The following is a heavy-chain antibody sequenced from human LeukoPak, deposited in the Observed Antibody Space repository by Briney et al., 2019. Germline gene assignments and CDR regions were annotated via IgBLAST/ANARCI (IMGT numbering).Heavy chain of an antibody. CDR1: GYTLTNYG. D-gene: IGHD6-13*01. CDR2: ISPYNGNT. CDR3: AREGSSDSFDP. J-gene: IGHJ5*02. Sequence: ASVKVSCKASGYTLTNYGISWVQQAPGQGLEWMAWISPYNGNTNYAQKLQGRVTMTTDTSTSTAYMELRSLRSDDTAMYYCAREGSSDSFDPWGQGTLVTVSS. V-gene: IGHV1-18*01.